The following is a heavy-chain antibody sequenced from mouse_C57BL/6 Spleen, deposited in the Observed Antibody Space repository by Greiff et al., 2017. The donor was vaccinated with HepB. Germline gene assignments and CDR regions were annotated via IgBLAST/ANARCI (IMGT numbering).Heavy chain of an antibody. J-gene: IGHJ2*01. V-gene: IGHV14-2*01. CDR3: ARYGNHDY. CDR1: GFNIKDYY. Sequence: VQLQQSGAELVKPGASVKLSCTASGFNIKDYYMHWVKQRTEQGLEWIGRIDPEDGENKYAPKFQGKATITADTSSNTAYLQLSSLTSEDTAVFYCARYGNHDYWGKGTTLTVSS. CDR2: IDPEDGEN. D-gene: IGHD2-1*01.